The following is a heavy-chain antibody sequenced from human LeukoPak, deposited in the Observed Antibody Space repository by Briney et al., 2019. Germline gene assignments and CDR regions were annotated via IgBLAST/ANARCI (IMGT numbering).Heavy chain of an antibody. D-gene: IGHD6-13*01. CDR3: ARESSSSRNLYYYYYYMDV. V-gene: IGHV4-34*01. Sequence: SSETLSLTCAVYGGSFSGYYWSWIRQPPGKGLEWIGEINHSGSTNYNPSLKSRVTISVDTSKNQFSLKLSSVTAADTAVYYCARESSSSRNLYYYYYYMDVWGKGTTVTVS. J-gene: IGHJ6*03. CDR2: INHSGST. CDR1: GGSFSGYY.